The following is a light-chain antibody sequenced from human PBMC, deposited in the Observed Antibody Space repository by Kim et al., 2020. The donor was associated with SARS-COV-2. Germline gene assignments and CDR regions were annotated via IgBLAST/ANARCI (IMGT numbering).Light chain of an antibody. V-gene: IGLV1-44*01. CDR1: SSNIGSNT. J-gene: IGLJ3*02. Sequence: ELTQPPSASGTPGQRVSISCSGGSSNIGSNTVNWYQQLPGTAPKLLIYSNNQRPSGVPDRFSGSKSGTSASLAISGLQSEDDAHYYCAAWDDSLSGVVFGGGTQLTVL. CDR2: SNN. CDR3: AAWDDSLSGVV.